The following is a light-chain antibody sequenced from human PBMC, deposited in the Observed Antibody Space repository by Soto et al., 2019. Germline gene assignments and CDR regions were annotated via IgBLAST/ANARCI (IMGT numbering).Light chain of an antibody. Sequence: LTLSPATRSTSPGTRATLSCRASQIVSSNLAWYQQKPSQAPRLLIYGASTRATGIPARFRGSGSGTEFTLTISSLQSEDFAVYFCQQYNNWPPITFGQGTRLEN. CDR3: QQYNNWPPIT. J-gene: IGKJ5*01. V-gene: IGKV3-15*01. CDR2: GAS. CDR1: QIVSSN.